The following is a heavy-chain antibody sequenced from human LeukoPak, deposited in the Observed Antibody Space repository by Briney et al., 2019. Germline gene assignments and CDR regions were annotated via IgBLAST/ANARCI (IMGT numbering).Heavy chain of an antibody. D-gene: IGHD4-17*01. CDR3: ARRRAEYYGDFYFDY. CDR2: INHSGST. Sequence: PSETLSLTCAVYGGSFSGYYWSWIRQPPGKGLEWIGEINHSGSTNYNPSLKSRVTISVDTSKNQFSLKLSSVTAADTAVYYCARRRAEYYGDFYFDYWGQGTLVAVSS. J-gene: IGHJ4*02. CDR1: GGSFSGYY. V-gene: IGHV4-34*01.